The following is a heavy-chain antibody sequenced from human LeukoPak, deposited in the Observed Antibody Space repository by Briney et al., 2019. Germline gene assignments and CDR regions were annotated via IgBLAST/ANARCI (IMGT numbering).Heavy chain of an antibody. V-gene: IGHV3-21*01. J-gene: IGHJ4*02. CDR3: ARDPGQLTYYDILTGYYPYYFDY. CDR1: GFTFSSYS. D-gene: IGHD3-9*01. Sequence: GGSLRLSCAASGFTFSSYSMNWVRQAPGKGLGVVSSISNSSSYIYYADSVKGRFTISRDNAKNSLYLQMNSLRAEGTAVYYCARDPGQLTYYDILTGYYPYYFDYWGQGTLVTVSS. CDR2: ISNSSSYI.